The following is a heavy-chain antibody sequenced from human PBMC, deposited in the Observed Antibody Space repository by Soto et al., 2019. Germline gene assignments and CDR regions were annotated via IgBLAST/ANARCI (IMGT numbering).Heavy chain of an antibody. V-gene: IGHV4-30-4*08. CDR3: ARAGGAITSFGVVPSGYGMDV. D-gene: IGHD3-3*01. J-gene: IGHJ6*02. CDR2: IYYSGST. CDR1: GGSISSGGCC. Sequence: STVAGGSISSGGCCWIWIRQPPGKGLGCIGYIYYSGSTYYNPSLKSRVTISVDTSKNQFSLKLSSVTAADTAVYYCARAGGAITSFGVVPSGYGMDVWGQGTSVTVSS.